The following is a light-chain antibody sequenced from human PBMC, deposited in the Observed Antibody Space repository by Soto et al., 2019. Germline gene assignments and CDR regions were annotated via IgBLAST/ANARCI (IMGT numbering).Light chain of an antibody. CDR2: EIS. Sequence: QSALTQPASVSESPGQSITISCTGTSSDVGASDFVSWYQQHPGKAPELIIYEISNRPSGVSSRFSGSKSGNTASLTISGLQAEDESDYYCSSYTTGHTLVFGGGTMLTVL. CDR3: SSYTTGHTLV. CDR1: SSDVGASDF. V-gene: IGLV2-14*01. J-gene: IGLJ2*01.